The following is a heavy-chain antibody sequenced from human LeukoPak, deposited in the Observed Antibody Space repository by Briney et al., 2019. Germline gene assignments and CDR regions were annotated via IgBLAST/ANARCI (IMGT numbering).Heavy chain of an antibody. CDR1: GGSISSYY. D-gene: IGHD3-16*01. Sequence: SETLSLTCTVSGGSISSYYWSWIRQPPGKGLEWIGYIYYSGSTNYNPSLKSRVTISVDTSKNQFSLKLSSVTAADTAVYYCASCWNGGVDYWGQGTLVTVPS. CDR3: ASCWNGGVDY. V-gene: IGHV4-59*01. CDR2: IYYSGST. J-gene: IGHJ4*02.